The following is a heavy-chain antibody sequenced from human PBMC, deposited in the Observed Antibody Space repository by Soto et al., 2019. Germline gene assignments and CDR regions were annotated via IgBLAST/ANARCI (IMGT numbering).Heavy chain of an antibody. CDR1: GFTFSDYY. V-gene: IGHV3-11*01. CDR2: ISSSGSTL. J-gene: IGHJ4*02. Sequence: QVQLVESGGGWVKPGGSLRLSCAASGFTFSDYYLSWIRQAPGKGLEWVSYISSSGSTLYYADSVKGRFTISRDNAKNSLYLQMNSLRAEDTAVYYCARVWNIVLDLDYWGQGTLVTVSS. D-gene: IGHD2-8*01. CDR3: ARVWNIVLDLDY.